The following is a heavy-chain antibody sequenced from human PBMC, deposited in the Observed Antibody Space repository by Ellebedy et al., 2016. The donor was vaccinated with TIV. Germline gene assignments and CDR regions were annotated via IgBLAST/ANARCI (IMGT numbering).Heavy chain of an antibody. CDR3: SRAPYYYDSSGYYSLTSNWYFDL. V-gene: IGHV3-30-3*01. CDR2: ISYDGSNK. J-gene: IGHJ2*01. D-gene: IGHD3-22*01. Sequence: GESLKISCAASGFTFSRYAMHWVRQAPGKGLEWVAVISYDGSNKNYADSVKGRFTISRDNSKNTLYLQMHSLIAEDKAVYSCSRAPYYYDSSGYYSLTSNWYFDLWGRGTLVTVSS. CDR1: GFTFSRYA.